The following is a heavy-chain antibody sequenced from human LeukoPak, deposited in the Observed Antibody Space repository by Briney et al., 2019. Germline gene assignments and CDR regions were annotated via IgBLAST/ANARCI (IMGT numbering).Heavy chain of an antibody. D-gene: IGHD3-16*01. Sequence: SETLSLTCIVSGGSISNNYWSWIRQPPGKGLEWIGYIYYSGSTNYNPSLKSRVTISIDTSKNQFSLKLSSVTAADTAVYYCARWGGFYFGMDVWGKGTTVTVSS. CDR2: IYYSGST. V-gene: IGHV4-59*01. CDR1: GGSISNNY. CDR3: ARWGGFYFGMDV. J-gene: IGHJ6*04.